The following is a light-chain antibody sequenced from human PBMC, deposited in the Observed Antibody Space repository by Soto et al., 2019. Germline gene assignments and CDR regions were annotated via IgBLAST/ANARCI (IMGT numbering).Light chain of an antibody. V-gene: IGKV3-15*01. Sequence: EIVMTQSPATLSMSPGQRATLSCRASQSVSSNLAWYQQRPGQAPRLLIYGASTRAAGIPARFSGSGSGTGFTITISSLQSEDFAVYHCQQYNNWPWTFGQGTKVEIK. J-gene: IGKJ1*01. CDR2: GAS. CDR1: QSVSSN. CDR3: QQYNNWPWT.